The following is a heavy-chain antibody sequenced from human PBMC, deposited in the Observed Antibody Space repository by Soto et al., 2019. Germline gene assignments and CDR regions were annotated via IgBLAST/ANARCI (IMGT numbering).Heavy chain of an antibody. Sequence: SETLSLTCAVSGGSISSSNWWSWVRQPPGKGLEWIGEIYHSGSTNYNPSLKSRVTISVDKSKNQFSLKLSSVTAADTAVYYCASITAAGLNDFDYWGQGTLDTVSS. CDR1: GGSISSSNW. CDR2: IYHSGST. V-gene: IGHV4-4*02. CDR3: ASITAAGLNDFDY. J-gene: IGHJ4*02. D-gene: IGHD6-13*01.